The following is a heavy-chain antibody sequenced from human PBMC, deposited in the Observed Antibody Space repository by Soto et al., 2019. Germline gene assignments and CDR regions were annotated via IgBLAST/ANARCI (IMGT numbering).Heavy chain of an antibody. V-gene: IGHV1-18*01. Sequence: SSVKVSCKASGYTFTSYGISWVRQAPGQGLEWMGWINAYNGNTKYAQKLQGRATMTTDTSTSTAYMELRSLRSDYTAVYYCARDAAVGLFDYRGQGTLVTV. D-gene: IGHD1-26*01. CDR2: INAYNGNT. CDR3: ARDAAVGLFDY. J-gene: IGHJ4*02. CDR1: GYTFTSYG.